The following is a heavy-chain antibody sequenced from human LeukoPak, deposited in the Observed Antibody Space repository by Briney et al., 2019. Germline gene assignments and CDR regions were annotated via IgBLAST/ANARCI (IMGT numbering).Heavy chain of an antibody. D-gene: IGHD3-3*01. V-gene: IGHV4-31*03. CDR3: ARVPRDDFWSGQSWYWFDP. CDR1: GGSISSGGYY. Sequence: PSQTLSLTCTVSGGSISSGGYYWSWIRQHPGKGLEWIGYIYYSGSTYYNPSLKSRVTTSVDTSKNQFSLKLSSVTAADTAVYYCARVPRDDFWSGQSWYWFDPWGQGTLVTVSS. CDR2: IYYSGST. J-gene: IGHJ5*02.